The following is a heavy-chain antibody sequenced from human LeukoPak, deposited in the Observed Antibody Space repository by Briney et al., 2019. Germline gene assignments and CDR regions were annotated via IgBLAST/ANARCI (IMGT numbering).Heavy chain of an antibody. CDR2: ISSGGETI. V-gene: IGHV3-48*03. J-gene: IGHJ4*02. CDR3: AGQARSLEARIPYFDH. D-gene: IGHD3-3*01. Sequence: GGSLRLSCAASGFTFSSYEMNWVRQAPGKGLEWVSYISSGGETIYYADSVKGRFTISRDNAKNSLYLQMNSLRAEDTAVYYCAGQARSLEARIPYFDHWGQGTLVSVSS. CDR1: GFTFSSYE.